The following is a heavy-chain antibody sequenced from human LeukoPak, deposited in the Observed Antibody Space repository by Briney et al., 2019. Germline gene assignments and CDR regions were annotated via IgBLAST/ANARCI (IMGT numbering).Heavy chain of an antibody. CDR3: ARGGRDGYLLDY. CDR1: GFTFTSYT. CDR2: ISSSSGYI. V-gene: IGHV3-21*01. D-gene: IGHD5-24*01. Sequence: PGGSLRLSCAASGFTFTSYTMNWVRQAPGKGLEWVSAISSSSGYIYYADSVKGRFTISRDNAKNSLFLQVSSLRAEDTAVYYCARGGRDGYLLDYWGQGTLVTVSS. J-gene: IGHJ4*02.